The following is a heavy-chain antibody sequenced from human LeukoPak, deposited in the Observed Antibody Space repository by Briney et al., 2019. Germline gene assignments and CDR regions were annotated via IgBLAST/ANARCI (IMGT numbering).Heavy chain of an antibody. D-gene: IGHD2-15*01. CDR3: ARALGYCSGGSCPSSYYYYYGMDV. V-gene: IGHV1-69*13. CDR2: IIPIFGTA. CDR1: GGTFSSYA. Sequence: SVKVSCKASGGTFSSYAISWVRQAPGQGLEWVGGIIPIFGTANYAQKFQGRVTITADESTSTAYMELSSLRSEDTAVYYCARALGYCSGGSCPSSYYYYYGMDVWGQGTTVTVSS. J-gene: IGHJ6*02.